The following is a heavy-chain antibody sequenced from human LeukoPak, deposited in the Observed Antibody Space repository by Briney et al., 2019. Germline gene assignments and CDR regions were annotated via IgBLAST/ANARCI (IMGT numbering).Heavy chain of an antibody. CDR2: ISGSGGNT. V-gene: IGHV3-23*01. D-gene: IGHD6-19*01. CDR3: AKIPVSYSSGWSNFDY. J-gene: IGHJ4*02. Sequence: GGSLRLSCAASGFTFSSYAMSWARQAPEKGLEWVSGISGSGGNTYYADSVKGRFTISRDNSKNTLYLQMNSLRAEDTAVYYCAKIPVSYSSGWSNFDYWGRGTLVTVSS. CDR1: GFTFSSYA.